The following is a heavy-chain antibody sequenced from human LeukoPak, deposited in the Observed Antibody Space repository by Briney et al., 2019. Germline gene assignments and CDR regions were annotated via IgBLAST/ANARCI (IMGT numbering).Heavy chain of an antibody. D-gene: IGHD3-10*01. CDR1: GFSFSRHW. Sequence: GGSLRLSCVVSGFSFSRHWMIWVRQAPGKGLEWVANIKEDGSEKYHVDSVKGRFIISRDNAKNSLYLQMNSLRAEDTAVYYCARESLSGGGDHWGQGTLVTVYS. CDR3: ARESLSGGGDH. J-gene: IGHJ4*02. CDR2: IKEDGSEK. V-gene: IGHV3-7*05.